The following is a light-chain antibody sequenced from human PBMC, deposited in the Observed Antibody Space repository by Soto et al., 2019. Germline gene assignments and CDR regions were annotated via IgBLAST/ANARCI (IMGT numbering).Light chain of an antibody. J-gene: IGKJ3*01. Sequence: IVLTQSPATLSLSPGERATLSWRASQSVSSYLAWYQQKPGQAPRLLIYDASNRATGIPARFSGSGSGTDFTLTISSLEPEDFAVYYCQQRSNWPRVTFGPGTKVDIK. V-gene: IGKV3-11*01. CDR1: QSVSSY. CDR2: DAS. CDR3: QQRSNWPRVT.